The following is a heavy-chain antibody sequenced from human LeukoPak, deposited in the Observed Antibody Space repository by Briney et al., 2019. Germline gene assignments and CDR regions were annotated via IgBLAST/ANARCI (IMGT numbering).Heavy chain of an antibody. Sequence: ASVKVSCKASGYTFTSYGISWVRQAPGQGLEWMGWISAYNGNTNYAQKLQGRVTMTTATSTSTAYMELRNLRSDDTAVYYCARALSPYIVVVPAAMPDFDYWGQGTLVTVSS. V-gene: IGHV1-18*01. CDR3: ARALSPYIVVVPAAMPDFDY. CDR2: ISAYNGNT. D-gene: IGHD2-2*01. J-gene: IGHJ4*02. CDR1: GYTFTSYG.